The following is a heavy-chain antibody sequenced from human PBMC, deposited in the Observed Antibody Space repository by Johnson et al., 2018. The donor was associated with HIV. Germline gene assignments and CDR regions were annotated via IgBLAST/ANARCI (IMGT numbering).Heavy chain of an antibody. V-gene: IGHV3-30*02. CDR2: IRYDGSSK. CDR1: RFTFNSYD. Sequence: QVQLVESGGGLIQPGGSLRLSCAASRFTFNSYDMNWVRQAPGKGLEWVAFIRYDGSSKYYGDSVKGRFTISRDNSKNTLYLQMNSLRTEDTAVYYCANEYFDIWGQGTMVTVSS. J-gene: IGHJ3*02. CDR3: ANEYFDI.